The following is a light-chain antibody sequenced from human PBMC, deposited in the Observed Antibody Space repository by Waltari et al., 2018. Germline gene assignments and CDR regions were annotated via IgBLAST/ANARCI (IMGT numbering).Light chain of an antibody. Sequence: QSVLTQPPSASGTPGQRVTISCSRSTSNFRPTYVYCYQPLPGTAPKLLIYMNNRLPSGVPDRFSGSKSGTSASLAISGLRSEDKADYYCATWDDSLMQGVFGGGTKLTVL. CDR1: TSNFRPTY. CDR2: MNN. V-gene: IGLV1-47*01. J-gene: IGLJ3*02. CDR3: ATWDDSLMQGV.